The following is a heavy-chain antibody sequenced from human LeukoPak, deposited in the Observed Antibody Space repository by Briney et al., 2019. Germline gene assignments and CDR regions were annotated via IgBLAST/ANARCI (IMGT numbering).Heavy chain of an antibody. CDR3: AKLISDYVDY. V-gene: IGHV3-23*01. CDR2: ISGSGGST. Sequence: PGGSLRLSCAASGFSFSTYSMNWVRQAPGKGLEWVSAISGSGGSTYYADSVKGRFTISRDNSKNTLYLQMNSLRAEDTAVYYCAKLISDYVDYWGQGTLVTVSS. D-gene: IGHD2-15*01. J-gene: IGHJ4*02. CDR1: GFSFSTYS.